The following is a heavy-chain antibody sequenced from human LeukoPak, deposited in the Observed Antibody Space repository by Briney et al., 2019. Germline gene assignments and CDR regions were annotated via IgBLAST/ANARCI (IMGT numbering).Heavy chain of an antibody. J-gene: IGHJ4*02. D-gene: IGHD3-3*01. Sequence: SETLSLTCTVSGGSISSGSYYWSWIRQPAGKGLEWIGRIYTSGSTSYNPSLKSRVTISVDTSKNQFSLKLSSVTVADTAVYYCARADFWSGYYNFDYWGQGTLVTVSS. CDR1: GGSISSGSYY. CDR3: ARADFWSGYYNFDY. V-gene: IGHV4-61*02. CDR2: IYTSGST.